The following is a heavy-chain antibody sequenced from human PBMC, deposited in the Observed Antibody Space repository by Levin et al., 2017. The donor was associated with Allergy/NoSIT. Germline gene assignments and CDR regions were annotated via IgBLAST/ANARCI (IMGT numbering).Heavy chain of an antibody. Sequence: GGSLRLSCAASGFTFSSYAMHWVRQAPGKGLEWVTLISDDGDIKYYADSVKGRFTISRDNSKNTLYLQMNSLRAEDTAVYYCARASGGSVTFLIDSWGQGTLVTVSS. J-gene: IGHJ4*02. D-gene: IGHD2/OR15-2a*01. CDR3: ARASGGSVTFLIDS. CDR1: GFTFSSYA. CDR2: ISDDGDIK. V-gene: IGHV3-30-3*01.